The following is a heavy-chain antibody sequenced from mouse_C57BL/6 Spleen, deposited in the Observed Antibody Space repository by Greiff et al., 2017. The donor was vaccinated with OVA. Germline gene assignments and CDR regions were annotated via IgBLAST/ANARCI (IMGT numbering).Heavy chain of an antibody. CDR2: ILPGSGST. CDR3: ARGGGSYYGSLYYAMDY. CDR1: GYTFTGYW. J-gene: IGHJ4*01. D-gene: IGHD1-1*01. Sequence: QVQLQQSGAELMKPGASVKLSCKATGYTFTGYWIEWVKQRPGHGLEWIGEILPGSGSTNYNEKFKGKATFTADTSSNTAYMQLSSLTTEDSAIYYCARGGGSYYGSLYYAMDYWGQGTSVTVSS. V-gene: IGHV1-9*01.